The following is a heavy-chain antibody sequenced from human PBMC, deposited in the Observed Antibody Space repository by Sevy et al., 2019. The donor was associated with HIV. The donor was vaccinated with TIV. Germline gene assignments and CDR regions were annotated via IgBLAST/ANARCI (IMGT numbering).Heavy chain of an antibody. CDR1: GGSISSYY. Sequence: SETLSLTCTVSGGSISSYYWSWIRQPPGKGLEWIGYIYYSGSTNYNPSLKSQVTLSVDTAKSQFSLKLSSVTAADTAVYYCATSYYYDSSGYSGVDAFDIWGQGTMVTVSS. CDR2: IYYSGST. D-gene: IGHD3-22*01. V-gene: IGHV4-59*12. CDR3: ATSYYYDSSGYSGVDAFDI. J-gene: IGHJ3*02.